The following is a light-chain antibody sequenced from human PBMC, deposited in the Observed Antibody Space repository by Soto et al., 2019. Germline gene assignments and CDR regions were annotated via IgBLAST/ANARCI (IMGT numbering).Light chain of an antibody. CDR3: QHFRA. V-gene: IGKV3-20*01. J-gene: IGKJ5*01. CDR2: GAS. Sequence: VGLTQTPGTLSLSPGERATLSCRASQSVSSSFLAWYQQKRGQPPRLLIYGASNRATGIPDRFSGSGSGTDFTLTLSRVEPDDFAVYYCQHFRAFGQGTHWRL. CDR1: QSVSSSF.